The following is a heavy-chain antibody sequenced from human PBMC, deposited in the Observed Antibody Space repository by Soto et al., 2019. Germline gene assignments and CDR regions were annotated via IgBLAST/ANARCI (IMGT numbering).Heavy chain of an antibody. CDR3: ARAWTAAAGWANWFDL. CDR1: GGSISGGGYY. Sequence: QVQLQESGPGLVEPSQTLSLTCTVSGGSISGGGYYWSWIRQHPGKGLEWIGYIHYSGTTYYNPSLXGXLXIXXDTSKTQFSLNLSSVTAADTAVYYCARAWTAAAGWANWFDLWGQGTLVTVSS. D-gene: IGHD6-13*01. V-gene: IGHV4-31*03. J-gene: IGHJ5*02. CDR2: IHYSGTT.